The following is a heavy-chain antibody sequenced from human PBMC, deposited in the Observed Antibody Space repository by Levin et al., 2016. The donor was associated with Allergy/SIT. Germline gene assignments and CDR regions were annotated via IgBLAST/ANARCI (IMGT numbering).Heavy chain of an antibody. V-gene: IGHV3-23*01. D-gene: IGHD4-11*01. CDR1: GFTLTTYA. J-gene: IGHJ5*01. CDR3: AKGLDYSSGWDDFDS. CDR2: ITGSAGRT. Sequence: GESLKISCAVSGFTLTTYALHWVRQAPGKGLEWVSGITGSAGRTYYADSVKGRFTISRDTSKNTLSLQMNSLRAEDTAIYYCAKGLDYSSGWDDFDSWGPGTLVTVTS.